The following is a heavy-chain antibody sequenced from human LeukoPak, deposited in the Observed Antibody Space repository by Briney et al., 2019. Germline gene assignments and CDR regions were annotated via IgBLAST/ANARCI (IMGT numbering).Heavy chain of an antibody. J-gene: IGHJ6*02. Sequence: SLKLSCKASGGTFSSYAISWVRQAPGQGLEWMGGIIPICGTANYAQKLKGRVTITADESTSTAYMELSSLRSEDTAVYYCARAGIVVVTAVYYGMDVWGQGTTVTVSS. CDR1: GGTFSSYA. CDR3: ARAGIVVVTAVYYGMDV. D-gene: IGHD2-21*02. V-gene: IGHV1-69*01. CDR2: IIPICGTA.